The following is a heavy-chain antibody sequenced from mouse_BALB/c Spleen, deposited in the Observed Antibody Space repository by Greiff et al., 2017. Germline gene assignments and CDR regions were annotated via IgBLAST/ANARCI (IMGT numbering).Heavy chain of an antibody. J-gene: IGHJ2*01. CDR3: TRGRANWDDY. V-gene: IGHV5-9-4*01. D-gene: IGHD4-1*01. CDR1: GFTFSSYA. Sequence: EVQRVESGGGLVKPGGSLKLSCAASGFTFSSYAMSWVRQSPEKGLEWVAEISSGGSYTYYPDNVTGRFTITRDNTKNTLYLEMSSLRSEDTAVDYCTRGRANWDDYWGQGTTLTVSS. CDR2: ISSGGSYT.